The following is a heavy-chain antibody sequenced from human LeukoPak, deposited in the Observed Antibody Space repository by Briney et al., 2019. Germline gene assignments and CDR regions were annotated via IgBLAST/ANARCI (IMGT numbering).Heavy chain of an antibody. CDR3: AKGPPYYGSGSYYNRYYYGMDV. J-gene: IGHJ6*02. D-gene: IGHD3-10*01. CDR2: ISGSGGST. V-gene: IGHV3-23*01. CDR1: GFTFSSYA. Sequence: GGSLRLSCAASGFTFSSYAMSWVRQAPGKGLEWVSAISGSGGSTYYADSVKGRFTISRDNSKNTLYLQMNSLRAEDTAVYYCAKGPPYYGSGSYYNRYYYGMDVWGQGTTVTVSS.